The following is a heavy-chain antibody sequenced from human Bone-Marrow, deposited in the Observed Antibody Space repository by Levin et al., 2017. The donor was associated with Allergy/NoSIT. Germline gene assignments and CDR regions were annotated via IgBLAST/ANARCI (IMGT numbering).Heavy chain of an antibody. Sequence: SCVVSGLTFGDHYMDWVRQAPGKGLEWVGRIRIKVNSYTAEYAASVKGRFTISRDDSKNSLYLQMNSLKSEDTAVYYCARVGYSSSDFDYWGQGTLVTVSS. CDR3: ARVGYSSSDFDY. CDR2: IRIKVNSYTA. D-gene: IGHD6-13*01. J-gene: IGHJ4*02. V-gene: IGHV3-72*01. CDR1: GLTFGDHY.